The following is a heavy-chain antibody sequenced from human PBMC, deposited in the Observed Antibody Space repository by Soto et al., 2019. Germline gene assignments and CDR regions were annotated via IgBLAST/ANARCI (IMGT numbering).Heavy chain of an antibody. D-gene: IGHD1-7*01. V-gene: IGHV4-39*01. Sequence: PSVTLCLTCTVAGGPLSSSSYYWGWLRQPPGKGLEWIGSIYYSGSTYYNPSLKSRVTISVDTSKNQFSLKLSSVTAADTAVYYCASCKGTGTTLGGYYYYYYMDVWGKGTTVTVSS. CDR3: ASCKGTGTTLGGYYYYYYMDV. CDR2: IYYSGST. J-gene: IGHJ6*03. CDR1: GGPLSSSSYY.